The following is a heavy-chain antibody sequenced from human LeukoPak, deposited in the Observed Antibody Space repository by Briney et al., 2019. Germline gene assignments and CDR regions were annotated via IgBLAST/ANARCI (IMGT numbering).Heavy chain of an antibody. J-gene: IGHJ6*03. CDR2: IHHSGST. D-gene: IGHD2-2*01. CDR1: GVSFSGYF. CDR3: ASLGIVPAASETYYMDF. V-gene: IGHV4-34*01. Sequence: SETLSLTCAVYGVSFSGYFWRWLRQPPGKGLAGVGEIHHSGSTNYNPSLKSRVTISVDTSKNQFSQKPSSVTAADTAVYYCASLGIVPAASETYYMDFWGKGTPVTVSS.